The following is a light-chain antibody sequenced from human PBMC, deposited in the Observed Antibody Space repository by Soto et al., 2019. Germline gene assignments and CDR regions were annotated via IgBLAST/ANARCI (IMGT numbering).Light chain of an antibody. CDR2: QNN. V-gene: IGLV1-40*01. Sequence: QSVLTQPPSVSGAPGQRVSISCTGSSSNIGAGYDVHWYEHLPGTAPKLLIYQNNNRTSGVPDRFSGSKSGTSASLAITGLQDEDEADYYCQSYDSSLSAVVFGGGTKLTVL. CDR1: SSNIGAGYD. J-gene: IGLJ2*01. CDR3: QSYDSSLSAVV.